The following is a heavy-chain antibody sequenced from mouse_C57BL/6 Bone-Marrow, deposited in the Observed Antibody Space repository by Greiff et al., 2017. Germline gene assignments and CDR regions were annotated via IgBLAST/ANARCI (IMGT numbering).Heavy chain of an antibody. CDR3: ARQELGYAMGY. J-gene: IGHJ4*01. V-gene: IGHV5-6*01. CDR2: ISIGGSYT. CDR1: GFSFSSYG. D-gene: IGHD3-1*01. Sequence: EVQLQESGGDLVKPGGSLQLSCAASGFSFSSYGLSWFRRTPGKRLGVVATISIGGSYTYYPDSVKGRFTISRDNAKNTLYLQMSSLKSEDTAMYYCARQELGYAMGYWGQGTSVTVSS.